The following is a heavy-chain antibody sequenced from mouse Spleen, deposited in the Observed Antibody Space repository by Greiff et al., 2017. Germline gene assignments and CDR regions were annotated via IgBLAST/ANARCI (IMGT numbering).Heavy chain of an antibody. J-gene: IGHJ4*01. D-gene: IGHD2-4*01. V-gene: IGHV5-9-1*02. CDR1: GFTFSSYA. CDR3: TRGGDYDVYYYAMDY. CDR2: ISSGGDYI. Sequence: EVMLVESGEGLVKPGGSLKLSCAASGFTFSSYAMSWVRQTPEKRLEWVAYISSGGDYIYYADTVKGRFTISRDNARNTLYLQMSSLKSEDTAMYYCTRGGDYDVYYYAMDYWGQGTSVTVSS.